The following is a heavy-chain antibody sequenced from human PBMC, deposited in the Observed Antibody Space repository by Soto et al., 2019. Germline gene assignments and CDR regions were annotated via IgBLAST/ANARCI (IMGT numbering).Heavy chain of an antibody. CDR2: IFYRGAT. CDR1: GDSISNGDSY. V-gene: IGHV4-30-4*01. Sequence: PSETLSLTCTVSGDSISNGDSYWSWIRQPPGKGLEWIGFIFYRGATYYNPSLKSRVTISVDASKNHFSLSLSSVTAADTAVYYCARAPNPYYYYGMDVWGQGTTVTVSS. CDR3: ARAPNPYYYYGMDV. J-gene: IGHJ6*02.